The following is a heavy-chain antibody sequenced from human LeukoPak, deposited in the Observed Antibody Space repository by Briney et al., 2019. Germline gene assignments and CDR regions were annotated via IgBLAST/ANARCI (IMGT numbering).Heavy chain of an antibody. D-gene: IGHD6-19*01. J-gene: IGHJ5*02. CDR2: IYYSGST. CDR1: GGSISSSSDF. V-gene: IGHV4-39*02. Sequence: SETLSLTCIVSGGSISSSSDFWGWIRQPPGKGLEWIGTIYYSGSTYYNPSLKSRVTILVDTSKNQFSLKLSSVTAADTAVYYCAREREWRGIAVAWGQGTLVTVSS. CDR3: AREREWRGIAVA.